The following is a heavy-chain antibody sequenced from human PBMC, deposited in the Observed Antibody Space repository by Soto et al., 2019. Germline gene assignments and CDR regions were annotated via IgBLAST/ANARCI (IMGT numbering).Heavy chain of an antibody. CDR3: ARIDYYYYRDV. J-gene: IGHJ6*03. Sequence: SETLSLTCTVSGGSISSYYWSWIRQPPGKGLEWIGYIYYSGSTNYNPSLKSRVTISVDTSKNQFSLKLSSVTAADTAVYYCARIDYYYYRDVGGKGTTVTVSS. CDR2: IYYSGST. V-gene: IGHV4-59*08. CDR1: GGSISSYY.